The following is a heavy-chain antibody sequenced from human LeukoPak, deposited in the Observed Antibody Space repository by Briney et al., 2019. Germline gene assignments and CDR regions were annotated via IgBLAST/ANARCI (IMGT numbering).Heavy chain of an antibody. CDR2: ISYDGSNK. J-gene: IGHJ4*02. CDR1: GFTFSSYW. D-gene: IGHD4-17*01. CDR3: AREYGDYAPFDY. V-gene: IGHV3-30-3*01. Sequence: PGGSLRLSCAASGFTFSSYWMHWVRQAPGKGLEWVAVISYDGSNKYYADSVKGRFTISRDNSKNTLYLQMNSLRAEDTAVYYCAREYGDYAPFDYWGQGTLVTVSS.